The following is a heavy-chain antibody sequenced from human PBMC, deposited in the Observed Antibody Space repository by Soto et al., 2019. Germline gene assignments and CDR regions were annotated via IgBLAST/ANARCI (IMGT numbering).Heavy chain of an antibody. CDR2: IYYSGST. Sequence: SETLSLTCTVSGGSISSGGYYWSWIRQHPGKGLEWIGYIYYSGSTYYNPSLKSRVTISVDTSKNQFSLKLSSVTAADTAVYYCARIKPYPYYDILTGYEDDYWGQGTLVTVSS. D-gene: IGHD3-9*01. CDR3: ARIKPYPYYDILTGYEDDY. V-gene: IGHV4-31*03. J-gene: IGHJ4*02. CDR1: GGSISSGGYY.